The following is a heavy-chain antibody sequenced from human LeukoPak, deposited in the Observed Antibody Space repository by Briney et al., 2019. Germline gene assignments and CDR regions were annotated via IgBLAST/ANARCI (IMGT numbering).Heavy chain of an antibody. D-gene: IGHD5-12*01. V-gene: IGHV3-72*01. J-gene: IGHJ4*02. CDR3: ARGDGYDRRSFDY. Sequence: PGGSLRLSCAASGFTFSDHYMDWVRQAPGKGLEWVGSTRDKANSYTTEYAASVKGRFTISRDASKTSLYLQMNSLKTEDTAVYYCARGDGYDRRSFDYWGQGTLVTVSS. CDR2: TRDKANSYTT. CDR1: GFTFSDHY.